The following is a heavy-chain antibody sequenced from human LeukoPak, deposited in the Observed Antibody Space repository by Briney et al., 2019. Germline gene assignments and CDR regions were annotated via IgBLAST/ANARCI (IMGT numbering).Heavy chain of an antibody. CDR1: GGSISGYY. J-gene: IGHJ4*02. CDR3: ARDTYSYGLPFDY. CDR2: INHSGST. Sequence: PSETLSLTCTVSGGSISGYYWSWIRQPPGKGLEWIGEINHSGSTNYNPSLKSRVTISVDTSKNQFSLQLNSVTPEDTAVYYCARDTYSYGLPFDYWGQGTLVTVSS. V-gene: IGHV4-34*01. D-gene: IGHD5-18*01.